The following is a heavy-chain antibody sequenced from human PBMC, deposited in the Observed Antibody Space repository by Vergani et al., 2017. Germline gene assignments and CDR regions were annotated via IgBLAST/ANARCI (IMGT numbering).Heavy chain of an antibody. CDR2: INSDGSRT. D-gene: IGHD1-1*01. CDR1: GFTFSSYW. J-gene: IGHJ2*01. V-gene: IGHV3-74*01. CDR3: ATTQGGWYFDL. Sequence: EVQLVESGGGLVQPGGSLRLSCAASGFTFSSYWMHWVRQAPGKGLVWVSRINSDGSRTNYADSVKGRFTISRDNAKNTLYLQMNSLRAEDTAVYYCATTQGGWYFDLWGRGTLVTVSS.